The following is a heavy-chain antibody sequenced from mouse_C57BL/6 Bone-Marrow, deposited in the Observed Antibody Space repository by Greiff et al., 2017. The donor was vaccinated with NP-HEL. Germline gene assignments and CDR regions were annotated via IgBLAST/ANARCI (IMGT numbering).Heavy chain of an antibody. D-gene: IGHD1-1*01. CDR3: AILPAGAY. Sequence: EVQLQQSGPELVKPGASVKISCKASGYTFTDYYMNWVKQSHGKSLEWIGDINPNNGGTSYNQKFKGKATLTVDKSSSTAYMELRSLTSEDSAVYYCAILPAGAYWGQGTLVTVSA. J-gene: IGHJ3*01. V-gene: IGHV1-26*01. CDR1: GYTFTDYY. CDR2: INPNNGGT.